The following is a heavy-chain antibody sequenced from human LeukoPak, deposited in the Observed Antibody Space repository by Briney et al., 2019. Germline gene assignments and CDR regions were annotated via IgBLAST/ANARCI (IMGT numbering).Heavy chain of an antibody. CDR1: GFIFSSYG. Sequence: GGSLRLSCAASGFIFSSYGMHWVRQAPGQGLEWVAVIWYDGSNKYYADSVKGRFTISRDNSKNTLYLQMNSLRAEDTAVYYCARDVFTYYDFWSGYYTPNHYGMDVWGQGTTVTVSS. D-gene: IGHD3-3*01. CDR3: ARDVFTYYDFWSGYYTPNHYGMDV. V-gene: IGHV3-33*01. J-gene: IGHJ6*02. CDR2: IWYDGSNK.